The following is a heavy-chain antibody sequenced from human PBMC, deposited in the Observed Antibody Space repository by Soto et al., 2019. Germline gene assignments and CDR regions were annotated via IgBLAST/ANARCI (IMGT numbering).Heavy chain of an antibody. V-gene: IGHV3-49*04. Sequence: PGGSLRLSCTVSGFTFGDYAMNWVRQAPGKGLGWVGFIRSKTYSETTQYAASVKGRFNISRDDSKSIAYLQMSSLKTEDTAVYYCVVGATWGGFWGQGTLVTVSS. CDR1: GFTFGDYA. CDR3: VVGATWGGF. D-gene: IGHD1-26*01. CDR2: IRSKTYSETT. J-gene: IGHJ4*02.